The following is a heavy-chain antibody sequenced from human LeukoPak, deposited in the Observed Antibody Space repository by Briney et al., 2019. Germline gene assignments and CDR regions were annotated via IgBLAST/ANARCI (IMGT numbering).Heavy chain of an antibody. Sequence: SQTLSLTCTVSGGSIRSGGYYWSWIRQHPGKGLEWIGYIYYSGSTYYNPSLKSRVTISVDTSKNQFSLKLSSVTAADTAVYYCARRGYDSSGYYFFDYWGQGTLVTVSS. V-gene: IGHV4-31*03. J-gene: IGHJ4*02. CDR2: IYYSGST. CDR3: ARRGYDSSGYYFFDY. CDR1: GGSIRSGGYY. D-gene: IGHD3-22*01.